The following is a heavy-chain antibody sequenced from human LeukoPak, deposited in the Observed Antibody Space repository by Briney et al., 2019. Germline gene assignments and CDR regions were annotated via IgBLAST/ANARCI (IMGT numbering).Heavy chain of an antibody. V-gene: IGHV1-2*02. J-gene: IGHJ4*02. CDR2: INPNSGGT. D-gene: IGHD3-10*01. Sequence: ASVKVSCKASGYTFTGYYMHWVRQAPGQGLEWMGWINPNSGGTNYAQKFQGRVTMTRDTSISTAYMELSRLRSDDTAVYYCARVQILGSNYCGSGSYYNVDYWGQGTLVTVSS. CDR1: GYTFTGYY. CDR3: ARVQILGSNYCGSGSYYNVDY.